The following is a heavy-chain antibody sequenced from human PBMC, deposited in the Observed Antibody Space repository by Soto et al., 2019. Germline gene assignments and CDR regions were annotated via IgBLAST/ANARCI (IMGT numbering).Heavy chain of an antibody. D-gene: IGHD3-3*01. CDR1: GFTFSNYG. CDR2: LSSDGNNK. J-gene: IGHJ4*02. V-gene: IGHV3-30*18. CDR3: AKDLDRFLEYSSPDY. Sequence: QMQLVESGGGVVQPGRSLRLSCAASGFTFSNYGMHWVRRAPGKGLEWVAVLSSDGNNKYYTDSVRGRFIISRDNSKDTLYLQMNSLRAEDTAFYYYAKDLDRFLEYSSPDYWGRGTLVTVSS.